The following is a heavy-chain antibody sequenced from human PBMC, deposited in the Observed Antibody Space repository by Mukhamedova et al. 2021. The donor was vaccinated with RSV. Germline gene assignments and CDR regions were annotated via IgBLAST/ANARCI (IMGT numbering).Heavy chain of an antibody. D-gene: IGHD3-22*01. Sequence: APGKGLEWVAVIWYDGSNKYYADSVKGRFTISRDNSKNTLYLQMNSPRAEDTAVYYCARDVAYDSSGWIGYWGQGTLVTVSS. CDR2: IWYDGSNK. V-gene: IGHV3-33*01. J-gene: IGHJ4*02. CDR3: ARDVAYDSSGWIGY.